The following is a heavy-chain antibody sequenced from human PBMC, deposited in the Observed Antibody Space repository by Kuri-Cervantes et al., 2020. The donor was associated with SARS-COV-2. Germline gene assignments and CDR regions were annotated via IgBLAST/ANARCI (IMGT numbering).Heavy chain of an antibody. D-gene: IGHD6-19*01. CDR1: GFTFSDYY. CDR2: ISSSSSYT. Sequence: GGSLRLSCAASGFTFSDYYMSWIRQAPGKGLEWVSCISSSSSYTNYADSVKGRFTISRDNAKNSLYLQMNSLRAEDTAVYYCARAPQWVAGDDAFDIWGQGTMVTVSS. CDR3: ARAPQWVAGDDAFDI. V-gene: IGHV3-11*05. J-gene: IGHJ3*02.